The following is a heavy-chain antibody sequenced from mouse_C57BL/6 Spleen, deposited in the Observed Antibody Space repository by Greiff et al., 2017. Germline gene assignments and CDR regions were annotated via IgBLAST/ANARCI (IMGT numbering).Heavy chain of an antibody. J-gene: IGHJ3*01. V-gene: IGHV3-6*01. Sequence: ESGPGLVKPSQSLSLTCSVTGYSITSGYYWNWIRQFPGNKLEWMGYISYDGSNNYNPSLKNRISITRDTSKNQFFLKLNSVTTEDTATYYCARGYYGYDWLAYWGQGTLVTVSA. CDR2: ISYDGSN. D-gene: IGHD2-2*01. CDR1: GYSITSGYY. CDR3: ARGYYGYDWLAY.